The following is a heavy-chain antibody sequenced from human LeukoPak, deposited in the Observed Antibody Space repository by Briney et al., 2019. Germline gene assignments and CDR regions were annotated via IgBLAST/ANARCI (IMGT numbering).Heavy chain of an antibody. Sequence: GGSLRLSCAASGFSFSSYAMSWVRQAPGKGLEWVSGISGSGGSTYYADSVKGRFTISRDNSKNTLYLQMNSLRAEDTAVYYCAKDLSYNYGATKDYWGQGTLVTVSS. J-gene: IGHJ4*02. V-gene: IGHV3-23*01. CDR2: ISGSGGST. CDR1: GFSFSSYA. D-gene: IGHD1-1*01. CDR3: AKDLSYNYGATKDY.